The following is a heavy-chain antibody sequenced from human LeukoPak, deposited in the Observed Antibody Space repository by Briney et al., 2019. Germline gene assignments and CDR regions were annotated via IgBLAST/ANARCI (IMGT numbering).Heavy chain of an antibody. Sequence: GGSLRLSCAASGFTFSSYWMHWVRRAPGKGLVWVLRINSDGSSTSYVDSVKGRFTISRDNAKNTLYLQMNSLRAEDTAVYYCASQRWLQSSFDYWGQGTLVTVSS. J-gene: IGHJ4*02. CDR1: GFTFSSYW. CDR2: INSDGSST. CDR3: ASQRWLQSSFDY. D-gene: IGHD5-24*01. V-gene: IGHV3-74*01.